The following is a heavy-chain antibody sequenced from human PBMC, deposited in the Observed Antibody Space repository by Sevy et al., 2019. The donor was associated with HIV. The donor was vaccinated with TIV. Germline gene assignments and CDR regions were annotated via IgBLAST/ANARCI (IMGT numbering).Heavy chain of an antibody. D-gene: IGHD4-17*01. V-gene: IGHV3-48*03. Sequence: GGSLRLSCAASGFTFSSYEMNWVRQAPGKGLEWVSYISSSGSTIYYADSVKGRFTISRDNAKNSLYLQMNSLRAEDTAVYYCARDLYGDYEFVDYWGQGTLVTVSS. CDR3: ARDLYGDYEFVDY. CDR1: GFTFSSYE. CDR2: ISSSGSTI. J-gene: IGHJ4*02.